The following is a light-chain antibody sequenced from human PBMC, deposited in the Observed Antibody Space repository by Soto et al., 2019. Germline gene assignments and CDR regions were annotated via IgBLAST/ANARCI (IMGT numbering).Light chain of an antibody. CDR3: CSYAGSSTVV. V-gene: IGLV2-23*01. CDR2: EGS. J-gene: IGLJ2*01. CDR1: SSDVGSYNL. Sequence: QSALTQPASVSGSPGQSITISCTGTSSDVGSYNLVSWYQQHPGKAPKLMIYEGSKRPSGVSNRFSGSKSGNTASLTISGLQSEDEADYYFCSYAGSSTVVFGGGTKLNVL.